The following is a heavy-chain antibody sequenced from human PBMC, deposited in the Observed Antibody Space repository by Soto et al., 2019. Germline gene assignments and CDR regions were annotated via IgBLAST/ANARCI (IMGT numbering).Heavy chain of an antibody. V-gene: IGHV3-23*01. J-gene: IGHJ4*02. Sequence: EVQLLESGGGLVKPGGSLRLSCEASGFTFSSYAMSRVRQLPGKGRNGVSTISDNGGSTYYEDSVKGRFTISRDNSKNSLYLQMNSLRAEDTAVYYCAKPREVAGRGRFDYWGQGTLVTVSS. CDR3: AKPREVAGRGRFDY. D-gene: IGHD3-10*01. CDR1: GFTFSSYA. CDR2: ISDNGGST.